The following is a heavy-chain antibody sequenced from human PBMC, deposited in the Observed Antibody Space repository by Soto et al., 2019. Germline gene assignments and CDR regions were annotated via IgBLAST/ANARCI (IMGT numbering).Heavy chain of an antibody. CDR1: GFTFSSYS. V-gene: IGHV3-21*01. Sequence: GGSLRLSCAASGFTFSSYSMNWVRQAPGKGLEWVSSISSSSSYIYYADSVKGRFTISRDNAKNSLYLQMNSLRAEDTAVYYCAREDSSSWQPEDYWGQGTLVTVSS. CDR3: AREDSSSWQPEDY. D-gene: IGHD6-13*01. CDR2: ISSSSSYI. J-gene: IGHJ4*02.